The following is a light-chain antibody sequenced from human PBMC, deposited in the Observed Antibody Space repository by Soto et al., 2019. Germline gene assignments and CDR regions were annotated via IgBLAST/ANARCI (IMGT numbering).Light chain of an antibody. CDR3: QQYSRART. V-gene: IGKV3-20*01. J-gene: IGKJ1*01. CDR1: QSVSRSY. Sequence: EIVLTQSPGTLYLSPGERATLSCRASQSVSRSYVAWYQQKPGQAPRLLIYGASSRANGIPDRFSGSGSVTYFTLTISRLEPEYFAVYCCQQYSRARTFGQGNKVEIK. CDR2: GAS.